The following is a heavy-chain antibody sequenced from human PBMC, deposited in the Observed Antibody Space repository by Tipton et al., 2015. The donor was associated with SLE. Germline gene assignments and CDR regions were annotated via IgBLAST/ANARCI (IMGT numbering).Heavy chain of an antibody. J-gene: IGHJ4*02. CDR3: ARGVTADY. V-gene: IGHV4-59*12. CDR2: IYYSGST. D-gene: IGHD2-21*02. CDR1: GDSISTYY. Sequence: TLSLTCTVSGDSISTYYWSWIRQPPGKGLEWIGYIYYSGSTNYNPSLKSRVTMSVDTSKNHFSLKLSSVTAADTAVYYCARGVTADYWGQGTLVTVSS.